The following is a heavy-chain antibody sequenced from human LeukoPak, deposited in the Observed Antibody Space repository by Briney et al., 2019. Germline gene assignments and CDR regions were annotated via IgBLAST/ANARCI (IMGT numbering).Heavy chain of an antibody. V-gene: IGHV1-2*02. D-gene: IGHD2-8*01. CDR3: ARGVRGCTNGVCYTRVYSAFYY. J-gene: IGHJ4*02. CDR1: GYTFTGYN. Sequence: ASVTVSCKASGYTFTGYNMHWVRQAPGQGLEWMGWINPNSGGTNYAQKFQGRVTMTRDTSISTAYMELSRLRSDDTAVYYCARGVRGCTNGVCYTRVYSAFYYWGQGTLVTVSS. CDR2: INPNSGGT.